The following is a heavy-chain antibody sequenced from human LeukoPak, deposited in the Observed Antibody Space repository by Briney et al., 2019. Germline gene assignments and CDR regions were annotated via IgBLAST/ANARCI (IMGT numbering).Heavy chain of an antibody. CDR2: INTNTGNP. V-gene: IGHV7-4-1*02. D-gene: IGHD1-1*01. J-gene: IGHJ6*03. Sequence: RASVKVSCKASGYTFTSYAMNWVRQAPGQGLEWMGWINTNTGNPTYAQGFTGRFVFSLDTSVSTAYLQISSLKAEDTAVYYCAREGNWNDDYYYMDVWGKGTTVTVSS. CDR3: AREGNWNDDYYYMDV. CDR1: GYTFTSYA.